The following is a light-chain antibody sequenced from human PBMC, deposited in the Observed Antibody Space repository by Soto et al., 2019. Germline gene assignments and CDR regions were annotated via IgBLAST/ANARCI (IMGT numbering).Light chain of an antibody. V-gene: IGLV2-14*03. J-gene: IGLJ1*01. CDR3: SSYTSSSTPFV. CDR2: DVS. Sequence: QSALTQPASVSGSPGQSITISCTGTSSDVGGYNYVSWYQQHPGKAPKLMIYDVSDRPSGVSNRFSGPKSGNTASLTISGLQAEDEADYFCSSYTSSSTPFVFGTRTKATVL. CDR1: SSDVGGYNY.